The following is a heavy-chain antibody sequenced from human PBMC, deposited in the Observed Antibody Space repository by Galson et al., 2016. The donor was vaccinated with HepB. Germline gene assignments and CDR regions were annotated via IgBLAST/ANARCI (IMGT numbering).Heavy chain of an antibody. J-gene: IGHJ6*02. D-gene: IGHD6-19*01. CDR3: ARDDSGGWYGFHYGMDV. Sequence: WVRQAPGQGLEWMGRISAYNGNTNYAQNLQGRVIMTTDTSTSTAYMELRSLRSDDTAVYYCARDDSGGWYGFHYGMDVWGQGTTVTVSS. CDR2: ISAYNGNT. V-gene: IGHV1-18*01.